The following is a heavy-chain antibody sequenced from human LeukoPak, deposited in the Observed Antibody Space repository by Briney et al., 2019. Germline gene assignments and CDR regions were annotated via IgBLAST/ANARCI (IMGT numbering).Heavy chain of an antibody. J-gene: IGHJ5*02. CDR1: GGTFSSYA. D-gene: IGHD3-22*01. CDR2: IIPIFGTA. Sequence: GASVKVSCKASGGTFSSYAISWVRQAPGQGLEWMGGIIPIFGTANYAQKFQGRVTITADKSTSTAYMELSSLRSEDTAVYYCARDLSPDDSSGYPGPWGQGTLVTVSS. V-gene: IGHV1-69*06. CDR3: ARDLSPDDSSGYPGP.